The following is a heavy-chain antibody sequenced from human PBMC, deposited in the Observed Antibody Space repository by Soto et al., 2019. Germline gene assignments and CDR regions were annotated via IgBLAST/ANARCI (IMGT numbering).Heavy chain of an antibody. CDR2: IYYSGTA. Sequence: SETLSLTCTVSGDSISSGDYYWSWIRQPPGKGLEWIAYIYYSGTAYYNPSLKSRVTMSVDTSKNLFSLKLSFVTAADTAVYYCARVRTIFGVVPPENWFDPWGQGTLVTVSS. J-gene: IGHJ5*02. CDR1: GDSISSGDYY. CDR3: ARVRTIFGVVPPENWFDP. V-gene: IGHV4-30-4*01. D-gene: IGHD3-3*01.